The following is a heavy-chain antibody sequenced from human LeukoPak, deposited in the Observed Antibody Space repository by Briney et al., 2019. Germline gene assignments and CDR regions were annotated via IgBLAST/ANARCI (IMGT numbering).Heavy chain of an antibody. D-gene: IGHD6-13*01. CDR3: ARLLSSRPPDY. V-gene: IGHV1-18*04. CDR2: ISAYNGNT. CDR1: GYTFTGYY. Sequence: ASVKVSCKASGYTFTGYYMHWVRQAPGQGLEWMGWISAYNGNTNYAQKLQGRVTMTTDTSTSTAYMELRSLRSDDTAVYYCARLLSSRPPDYWGQGTLVTVSS. J-gene: IGHJ4*02.